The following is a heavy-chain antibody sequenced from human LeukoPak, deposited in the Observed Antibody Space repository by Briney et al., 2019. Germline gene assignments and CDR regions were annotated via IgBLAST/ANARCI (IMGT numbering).Heavy chain of an antibody. D-gene: IGHD4-17*01. Sequence: GGSLRLSCAASAFTFSSYWMHWVRHAPGKGLMRVSRINSDGSSTSYADSVKGRFTISRDNARNTLYLQMNSLRAEDTAVYHCARSYNYGDVFNYWGQGTLVTVSS. CDR2: INSDGSST. J-gene: IGHJ4*02. CDR3: ARSYNYGDVFNY. V-gene: IGHV3-74*01. CDR1: AFTFSSYW.